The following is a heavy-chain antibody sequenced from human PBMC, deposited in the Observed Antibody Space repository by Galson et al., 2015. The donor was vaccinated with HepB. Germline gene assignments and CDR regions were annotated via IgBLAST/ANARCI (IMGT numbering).Heavy chain of an antibody. D-gene: IGHD1-26*01. J-gene: IGHJ5*02. CDR1: GFTFSSYG. CDR2: IWYDGSNK. CDR3: ARELAKSARSGSYWDGENWFDP. V-gene: IGHV3-33*01. Sequence: SLRLSCAASGFTFSSYGMHWVRQAPGKGLEWVAVIWYDGSNKYYADSVKGRFTISRDNSKNTLYLQMNSLRAEDTAVYYCARELAKSARSGSYWDGENWFDPWGQGTLVTVSS.